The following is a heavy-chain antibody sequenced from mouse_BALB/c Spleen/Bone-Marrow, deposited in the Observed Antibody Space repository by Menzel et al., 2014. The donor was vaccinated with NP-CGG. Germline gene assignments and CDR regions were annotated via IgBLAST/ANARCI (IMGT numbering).Heavy chain of an antibody. V-gene: IGHV14-3*02. J-gene: IGHJ2*02. CDR3: ASYVYVLYFDY. D-gene: IGHD1-1*01. Sequence: EVKLVESGSDLVKPGASVKLSSTASGFNIKKTYMHRVKQRPGQGLERFGRIEPANVNTKYDPKFQGKATITAETTSNTAYLQLSSLTSEDTAVYSCASYVYVLYFDYWGQGTSLTVSS. CDR2: IEPANVNT. CDR1: GFNIKKTY.